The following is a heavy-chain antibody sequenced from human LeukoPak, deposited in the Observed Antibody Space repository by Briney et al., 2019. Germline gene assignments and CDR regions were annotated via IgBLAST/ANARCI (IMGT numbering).Heavy chain of an antibody. CDR1: GFIFSNYA. J-gene: IGHJ4*02. CDR3: AKNYYDSSGLFDY. V-gene: IGHV3-23*01. Sequence: GGSLRLSCAASGFIFSNYAMTWVRQAPGKGLEWVSSISGSGDSTYYADSVKGRFTISRDNAKNSLHLQMNSLRAEDTAVYYCAKNYYDSSGLFDYWGQGTLVIVSS. D-gene: IGHD3-22*01. CDR2: ISGSGDST.